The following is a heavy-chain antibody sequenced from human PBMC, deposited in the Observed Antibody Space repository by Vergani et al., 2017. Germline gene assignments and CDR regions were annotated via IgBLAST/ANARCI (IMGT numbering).Heavy chain of an antibody. CDR1: GFTFSSYS. J-gene: IGHJ4*02. V-gene: IGHV3-21*02. Sequence: QLVESGGGLVKPGGSLRLSCAASGFTFSSYSMNWVRQAPGKGLEWVSSISSSSSYIYYADSVKGRFTISRDNAKNSLYLQMNSLRAEDTAVYYCARDIRPTRGAGTPYFDYWGQGTLVTVSS. CDR2: ISSSSSYI. D-gene: IGHD6-13*01. CDR3: ARDIRPTRGAGTPYFDY.